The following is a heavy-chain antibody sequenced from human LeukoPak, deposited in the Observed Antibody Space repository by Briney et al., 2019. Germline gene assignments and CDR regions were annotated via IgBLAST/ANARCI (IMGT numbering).Heavy chain of an antibody. CDR1: GYTFTSYD. CDR3: ALTYYDFWSGYYPASN. Sequence: ASVKVSCKASGYTFTSYDINWVRQATGQGLEWMGWMNPNSGNTGYAQKFQGRVTMTRNTSISTAYMELSSLRSEDTAVYYCALTYYDFWSGYYPASNWGQGTLVTVSS. V-gene: IGHV1-8*01. D-gene: IGHD3-3*01. CDR2: MNPNSGNT. J-gene: IGHJ4*02.